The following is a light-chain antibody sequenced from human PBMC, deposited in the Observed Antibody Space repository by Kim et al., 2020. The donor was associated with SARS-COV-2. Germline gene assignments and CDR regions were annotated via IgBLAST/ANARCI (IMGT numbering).Light chain of an antibody. CDR1: QDISNY. J-gene: IGKJ1*01. Sequence: ACVGDRVTIACRASQDISNYLARFQLKPGKAPKLLIYAASALQPGVPSRFSGSGSGTDFTLTVTSLQPEDVATYYCQKCDSAPWTFGQGTKVDIK. CDR2: AAS. CDR3: QKCDSAPWT. V-gene: IGKV1-27*01.